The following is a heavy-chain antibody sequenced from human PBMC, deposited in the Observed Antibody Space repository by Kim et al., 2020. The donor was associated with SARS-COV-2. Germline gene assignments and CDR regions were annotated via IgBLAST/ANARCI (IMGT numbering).Heavy chain of an antibody. D-gene: IGHD3-10*01. V-gene: IGHV4-59*09. Sequence: PSLESRVTMSVDTSKNQFSLNLSSVAAADTAVYYCARGEYFYYGSGSYDHWGQGTLVTVSS. CDR3: ARGEYFYYGSGSYDH. J-gene: IGHJ5*02.